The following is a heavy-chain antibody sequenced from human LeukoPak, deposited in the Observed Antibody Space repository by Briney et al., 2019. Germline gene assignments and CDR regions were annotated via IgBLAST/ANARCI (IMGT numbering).Heavy chain of an antibody. CDR2: IYYSGST. CDR1: GGSISSYY. CDR3: ARVGYSYGLDY. Sequence: SETLSLTCTVSGGSISSYYWSWIREPPGKGLEWIGYIYYSGSTNYNPSLKSRVTISVDTSKNQFSLKLSSVTAADTAVYYCARVGYSYGLDYWGQGTLVTVSS. D-gene: IGHD5-18*01. V-gene: IGHV4-59*01. J-gene: IGHJ4*02.